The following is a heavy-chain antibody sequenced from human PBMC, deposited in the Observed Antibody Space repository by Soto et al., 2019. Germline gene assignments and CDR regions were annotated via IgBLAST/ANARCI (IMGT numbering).Heavy chain of an antibody. CDR2: MNPNSGNT. J-gene: IGHJ4*02. CDR1: GYTFTSYD. CDR3: ARGSHIVGATIAGY. V-gene: IGHV1-8*01. Sequence: QVQLVQSGAEVKKPGASVKVSCKASGYTFTSYDINWVRQATGQGLEWMGWMNPNSGNTGYAQKFQGRVTMTRNTSISTAYMELSSLISEDTAVYYCARGSHIVGATIAGYWGQGTLVTVSS. D-gene: IGHD1-26*01.